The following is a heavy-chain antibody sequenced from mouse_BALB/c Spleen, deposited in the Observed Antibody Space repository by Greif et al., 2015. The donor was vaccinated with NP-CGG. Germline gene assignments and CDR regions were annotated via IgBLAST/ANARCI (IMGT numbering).Heavy chain of an antibody. CDR3: ARNWDVGFAY. Sequence: EVKLMDSGGGLVQPGGSLKLSCAASGFDFSRYWMSWVRQAPGKGLEWIGEINPDSSTINYTPSLKDKFIISSDNAKNTLYLQMGKVRSEDTALYYCARNWDVGFAYWGQGTLVTVSA. V-gene: IGHV4-1*02. CDR2: INPDSSTI. CDR1: GFDFSRYW. J-gene: IGHJ3*01. D-gene: IGHD4-1*01.